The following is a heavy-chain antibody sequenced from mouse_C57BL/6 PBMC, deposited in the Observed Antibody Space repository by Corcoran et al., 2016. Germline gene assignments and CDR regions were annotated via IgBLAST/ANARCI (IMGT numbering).Heavy chain of an antibody. Sequence: QIQLVQSGPELKKPGETVKISCKASGYTFTTYGMSWVKQAPGKGLKWMGWINTYSGVPTYADDFKGRFAFSLETSASTAYLQINNLKNEDTATYFCARGYYGSSPFDYWGQGTTLTVSS. D-gene: IGHD1-1*01. CDR1: GYTFTTYG. CDR2: INTYSGVP. CDR3: ARGYYGSSPFDY. V-gene: IGHV9-3*01. J-gene: IGHJ2*01.